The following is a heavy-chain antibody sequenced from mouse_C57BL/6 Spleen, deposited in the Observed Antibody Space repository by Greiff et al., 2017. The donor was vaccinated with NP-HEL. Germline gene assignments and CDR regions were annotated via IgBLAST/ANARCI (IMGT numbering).Heavy chain of an antibody. Sequence: QVHVKQSGAELVRPGASVTLSCKASGYTFTDYEMHWVKQTPVHGLEWIGAIDPETGGTAYNQKFKGKAILTADKSSSTAYMELRSLTSEDSAVYYCTRPLLLLSLFDYWGQGTTLTVSS. V-gene: IGHV1-15*01. CDR3: TRPLLLLSLFDY. CDR1: GYTFTDYE. D-gene: IGHD1-1*01. CDR2: IDPETGGT. J-gene: IGHJ2*01.